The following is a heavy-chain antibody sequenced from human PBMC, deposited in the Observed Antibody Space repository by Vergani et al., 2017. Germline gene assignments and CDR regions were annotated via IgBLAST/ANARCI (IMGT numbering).Heavy chain of an antibody. V-gene: IGHV3-23*01. CDR3: AKDLRMVRGAFDY. D-gene: IGHD3-10*01. CDR2: ISGSGGST. Sequence: EVQLLESGGGLVQPGGSLRLSCAASGFTFSSYAMSWVRQAPGKGLEWVAAISGSGGSTYYADSVKGRFTISRDNSKNTLYLQMNSLRAEDTAVYYCAKDLRMVRGAFDYWGQGTLVTVSS. J-gene: IGHJ4*02. CDR1: GFTFSSYA.